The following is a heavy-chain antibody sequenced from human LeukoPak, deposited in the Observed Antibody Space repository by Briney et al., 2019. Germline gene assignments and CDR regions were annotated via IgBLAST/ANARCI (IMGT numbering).Heavy chain of an antibody. CDR1: EFTFSSYS. Sequence: GGSLRLSCVASEFTFSSYSMNWVRQAPGKGLEWVSSISSSGSYIYYADSVKGRFTISRDNAKNSLYLQMNSLRAEDTAVYYCAKGDCSGTSCYRSRWFDPWGQGTLVTVSS. D-gene: IGHD2-2*01. V-gene: IGHV3-21*04. CDR3: AKGDCSGTSCYRSRWFDP. CDR2: ISSSGSYI. J-gene: IGHJ5*02.